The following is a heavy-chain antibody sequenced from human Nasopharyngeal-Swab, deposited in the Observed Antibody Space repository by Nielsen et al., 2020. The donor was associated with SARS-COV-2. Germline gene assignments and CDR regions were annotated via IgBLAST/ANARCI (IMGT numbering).Heavy chain of an antibody. CDR2: ISSSGSIT. J-gene: IGHJ1*01. CDR1: GFSFSEYY. CDR3: ARGVETIHH. Sequence: GGSLRLSCAASGFSFSEYYMSWIRQAPGKGLEWISDISSSGSITHYADSMKGRFTISRDNAKKSLYLQMNSLSAEDTAVYYCARGVETIHHWGQGSLVTVSS. V-gene: IGHV3-11*04. D-gene: IGHD5-24*01.